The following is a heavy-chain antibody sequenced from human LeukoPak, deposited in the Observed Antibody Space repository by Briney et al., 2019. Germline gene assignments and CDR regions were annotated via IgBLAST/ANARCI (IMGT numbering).Heavy chain of an antibody. D-gene: IGHD3-16*01. V-gene: IGHV3-7*01. CDR3: ARSWGTFDY. J-gene: IGHJ4*02. CDR1: GFTFSSHW. CDR2: IKQDGSEK. Sequence: GGSLRLSCAASGFTFSSHWMSWVRQAPGKGLEWVANIKQDGSEKYYVDSVKGRFTISRDNAKNSLYLQMNSLRAEDTAVYYCARSWGTFDYWGQRTLVTVSS.